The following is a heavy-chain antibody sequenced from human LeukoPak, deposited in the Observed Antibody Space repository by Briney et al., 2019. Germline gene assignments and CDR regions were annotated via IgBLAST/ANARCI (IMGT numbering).Heavy chain of an antibody. Sequence: GGSLRLSCVASGFTVSSNYMTWVRQAPGKGLEWVSVIYTGGSPYYADSVKGRFTISRDISKNTVYLQMNSLRAEDTAVYYCARVTKVTTARTYYYGMDVWGQGTTVTVSS. V-gene: IGHV3-53*01. J-gene: IGHJ6*02. CDR2: IYTGGSP. CDR3: ARVTKVTTARTYYYGMDV. D-gene: IGHD4-17*01. CDR1: GFTVSSNY.